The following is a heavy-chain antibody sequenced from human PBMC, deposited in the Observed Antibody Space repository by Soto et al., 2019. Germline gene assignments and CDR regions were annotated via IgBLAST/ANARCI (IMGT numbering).Heavy chain of an antibody. J-gene: IGHJ4*02. CDR2: INGGNGDT. CDR3: ARGYCSSTSCQYYFDF. CDR1: GYTFTGYA. D-gene: IGHD2-2*01. V-gene: IGHV1-3*01. Sequence: ASVKVSCKASGYTFTGYAIHWVRQAPGQRHEWMGWINGGNGDTKYSQKFQGRVTITRDTTASTAYMELTSLGSEDTAVYHCARGYCSSTSCQYYFDFWGQGTLVT.